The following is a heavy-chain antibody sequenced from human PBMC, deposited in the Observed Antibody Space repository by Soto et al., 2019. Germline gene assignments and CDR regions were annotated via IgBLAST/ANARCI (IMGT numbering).Heavy chain of an antibody. V-gene: IGHV4-59*01. D-gene: IGHD4-17*01. J-gene: IGHJ4*02. CDR1: GGSFSGYY. CDR2: IYYSGST. Sequence: SETLSLTCAVYGGSFSGYYWSWIRQPPGKGLEWIGYIYYSGSTNYNPSLKSRVTISVDTSKNQFSLKLSSVTAADTAVYYCARVSTVADYWGQGTLVTVSS. CDR3: ARVSTVADY.